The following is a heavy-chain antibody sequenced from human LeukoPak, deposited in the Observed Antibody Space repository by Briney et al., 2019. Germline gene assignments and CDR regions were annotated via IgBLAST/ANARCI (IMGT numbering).Heavy chain of an antibody. J-gene: IGHJ4*02. CDR3: ARTPIFGVVTSPYYFDY. CDR2: ISSSGSTI. Sequence: GGSLRLSCAASGFTFSDYYMSWIRQAPGKGLEWVSYISSSGSTIYYADSVKGRFTISRNNAKNSLYLQMNSLSADDTAVYYCARTPIFGVVTSPYYFDYWGQGTLVTVSS. D-gene: IGHD3-3*01. CDR1: GFTFSDYY. V-gene: IGHV3-11*04.